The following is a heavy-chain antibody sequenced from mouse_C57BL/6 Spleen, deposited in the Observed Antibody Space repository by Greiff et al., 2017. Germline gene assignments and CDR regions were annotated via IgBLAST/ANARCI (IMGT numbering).Heavy chain of an antibody. CDR2: IYPGGGYT. CDR3: ARGDYYGSSPFAY. CDR1: GYTFTNYW. D-gene: IGHD1-1*01. Sequence: LQESGAELVRPGTSVKMSCKASGYTFTNYWIGWAKQRPGHGLEWIGDIYPGGGYTNYNEKFKGKATLTADKSSSTAYMQFSSLTSEDSAIYYCARGDYYGSSPFAYWGQGTLVTVSA. J-gene: IGHJ3*01. V-gene: IGHV1-63*01.